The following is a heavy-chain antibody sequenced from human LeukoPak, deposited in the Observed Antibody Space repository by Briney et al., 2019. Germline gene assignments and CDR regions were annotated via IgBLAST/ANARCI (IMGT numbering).Heavy chain of an antibody. CDR2: ISSSGSTI. CDR3: AKQLGYCSDGSCYFPY. CDR1: EFTLSSYA. J-gene: IGHJ4*02. V-gene: IGHV3-23*01. D-gene: IGHD2-15*01. Sequence: GGSLRLSCAASEFTLSSYAMSWIRQAPGKGLEWVSYISSSGSTIYYADSVKGQFTISRDNSKSTLCLQMNSLRAEDTAVYYCAKQLGYCSDGSCYFPYWGQGTLVTVSS.